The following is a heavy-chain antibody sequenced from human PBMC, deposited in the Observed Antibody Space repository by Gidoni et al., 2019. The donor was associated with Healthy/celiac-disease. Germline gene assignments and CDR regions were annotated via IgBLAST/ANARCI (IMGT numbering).Heavy chain of an antibody. V-gene: IGHV3-23*01. CDR3: AKDPGPHRYSYGYVDY. Sequence: EVQLLESGGGLVQPGGSLRLSCAASGFTFSSYAMSWVRQAPGKGLEWVSAISGSCGSTYYADAVKGRFTISRDNSKNTLYLQMNSLRAEDTAVYYCAKDPGPHRYSYGYVDYWGQGTLVTVSS. J-gene: IGHJ4*02. D-gene: IGHD5-18*01. CDR2: ISGSCGST. CDR1: GFTFSSYA.